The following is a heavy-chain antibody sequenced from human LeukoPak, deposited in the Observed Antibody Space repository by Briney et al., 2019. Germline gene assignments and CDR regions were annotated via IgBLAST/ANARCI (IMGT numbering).Heavy chain of an antibody. D-gene: IGHD2/OR15-2a*01. V-gene: IGHV3-23*01. CDR1: GFTFSSYG. J-gene: IGHJ4*02. CDR2: ISGSGGST. Sequence: GGSLRLSCAASGFTFSSYGMSWVRQAPGKGLEWVSAISGSGGSTYYADSVKGRFTISRDNAKNSLYLQMNSLRAEDTAVYYCVKDSTLFDYWGQGTLVTVSA. CDR3: VKDSTLFDY.